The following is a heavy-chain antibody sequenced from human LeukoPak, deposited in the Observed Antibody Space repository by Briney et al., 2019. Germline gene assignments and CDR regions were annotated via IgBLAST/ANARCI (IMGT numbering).Heavy chain of an antibody. CDR1: GYSFTSYW. J-gene: IGHJ6*02. V-gene: IGHV5-10-1*01. CDR3: ASRVGATSYYYGMDV. Sequence: GESQKISCKGSGYSFTSYWISWVRQMPGKGLEWMGRIDPSDSYTNYSPSFQGHVTISADKSISTAYLQWSSLKASDTAMYYCASRVGATSYYYGMDVWGQGTTVTVSS. D-gene: IGHD1-26*01. CDR2: IDPSDSYT.